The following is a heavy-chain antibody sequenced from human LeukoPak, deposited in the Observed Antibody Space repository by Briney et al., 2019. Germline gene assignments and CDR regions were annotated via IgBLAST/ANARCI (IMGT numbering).Heavy chain of an antibody. CDR3: ARARGYCSSTSCWFDL. CDR1: GYTFTSYD. D-gene: IGHD2-2*01. CDR2: ISAYNGNT. J-gene: IGHJ2*01. V-gene: IGHV1-18*01. Sequence: ASVKVSCKASGYTFTSYDISWVRQAPGHGLEWMGWISAYNGNTNYAQKLQGRVTMTTDTSTSTAYMELRSLRSDDTAVYYCARARGYCSSTSCWFDLWGRGTLVTVSS.